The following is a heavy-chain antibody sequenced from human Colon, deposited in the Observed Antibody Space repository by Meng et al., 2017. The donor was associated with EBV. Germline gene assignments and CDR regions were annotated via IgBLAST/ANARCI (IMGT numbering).Heavy chain of an antibody. J-gene: IGHJ4*02. CDR1: GGSLSGAY. CDR3: ARRPTGINY. Sequence: QVQLQEPGPGLVRPRQDLSLTCADNGGSLSGAYWNWFRQPPGKGLEWIGEIINGGSPSYNPSLKSRVTISIDTSKNQLSLMLSSVTAADTAVYYCARRPTGINYWGQGTLVTVSS. CDR2: IINGGSP. D-gene: IGHD2-8*02. V-gene: IGHV4-34*09.